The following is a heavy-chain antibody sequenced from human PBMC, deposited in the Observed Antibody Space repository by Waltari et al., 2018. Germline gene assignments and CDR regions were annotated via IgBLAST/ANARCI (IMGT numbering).Heavy chain of an antibody. Sequence: EVQLVESGGGLVQPGRSLRLSCAASGFTFDDYAMHWVRQAPGKGLEWVSGISWNSGSKGYADYVKGRVTISRDNAKNSLYLQMNSLRAEDTALYYCAKDISSSSGPLDYWGQGTLVTVSS. J-gene: IGHJ4*02. D-gene: IGHD6-6*01. CDR2: ISWNSGSK. V-gene: IGHV3-9*01. CDR3: AKDISSSSGPLDY. CDR1: GFTFDDYA.